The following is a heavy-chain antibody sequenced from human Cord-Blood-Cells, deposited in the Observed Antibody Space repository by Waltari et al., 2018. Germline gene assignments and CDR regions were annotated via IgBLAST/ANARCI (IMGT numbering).Heavy chain of an antibody. CDR3: ARDLDYYDSSGYVDY. CDR1: GYTFPGYS. J-gene: IGHJ4*02. V-gene: IGHV1-2*06. D-gene: IGHD3-22*01. Sequence: QVQLVQSGAEVKKPGASVKVSCKASGYTFPGYSMHWVRQAPGQGLEWMGRINPNSGGTNYAQKFQGRVTMTRDTSISTAYMELSRLRSDDTAVYYCARDLDYYDSSGYVDYWGQGTLVTVSS. CDR2: INPNSGGT.